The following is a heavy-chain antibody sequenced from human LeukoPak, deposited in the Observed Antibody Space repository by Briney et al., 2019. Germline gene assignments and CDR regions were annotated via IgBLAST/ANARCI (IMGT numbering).Heavy chain of an antibody. J-gene: IGHJ5*02. CDR2: IIPIFGTA. V-gene: IGHV1-69*06. CDR1: GGTFSSYA. CDR3: ARDFYSSSWSVCGFDP. D-gene: IGHD6-13*01. Sequence: AASVKVSCKASGGTFSSYAISWVRQAPGQGLEWMGGIIPIFGTANYAQKFQGRVTITADKSTSTVYMELSSLRSEDTAVYYCARDFYSSSWSVCGFDPWGQGTLVTVSS.